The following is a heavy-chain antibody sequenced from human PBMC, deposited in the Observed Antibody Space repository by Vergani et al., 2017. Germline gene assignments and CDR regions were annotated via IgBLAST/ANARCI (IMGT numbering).Heavy chain of an antibody. CDR2: IKSKTDGGTT. CDR1: GFTFSNAW. J-gene: IGHJ4*02. Sequence: EVQLVESGGGLVKPGGSLRLSCAASGFTFSNAWMNWVRQAQGKGLEWVGRIKSKTDGGTTDYAATVKGRFTISRDDSQNTLYLQMNSLKTEDTAVYXCTTEPSIVGATTPFCYWGQGTLVTVSS. CDR3: TTEPSIVGATTPFCY. V-gene: IGHV3-15*07. D-gene: IGHD1-26*01.